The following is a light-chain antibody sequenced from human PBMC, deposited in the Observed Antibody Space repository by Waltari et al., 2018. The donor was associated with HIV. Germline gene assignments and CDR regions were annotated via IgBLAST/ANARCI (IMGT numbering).Light chain of an antibody. J-gene: IGLJ2*01. CDR2: EVY. CDR3: SSYATTNDFYVL. V-gene: IGLV2-8*01. Sequence: QSALTQPPSASGSPGQSVTISCTGTNRDLGNFDYVAWYQQQPGKPPKLIISEVYKRPSGVPNRFSGSKSGNTASLTVSGLQAEDEADYYCSSYATTNDFYVLFGGGTKLTVL. CDR1: NRDLGNFDY.